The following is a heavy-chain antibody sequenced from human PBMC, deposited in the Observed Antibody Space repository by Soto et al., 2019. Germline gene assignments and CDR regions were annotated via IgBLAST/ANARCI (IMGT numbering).Heavy chain of an antibody. V-gene: IGHV3-23*01. D-gene: IGHD4-17*01. CDR3: AKLRTNYGSDF. CDR1: GFTFSNHG. Sequence: EVQLLESGGGLVQPGGSLRLSCAASGFTFSNHGMSWVRQAPGKGLEWVSSIGTSGATTYYADSVKGRFTISRDNSKNTLSLQMNSLSAEDTAVYYCAKLRTNYGSDFWGQGTLVAVAS. CDR2: IGTSGATT. J-gene: IGHJ4*02.